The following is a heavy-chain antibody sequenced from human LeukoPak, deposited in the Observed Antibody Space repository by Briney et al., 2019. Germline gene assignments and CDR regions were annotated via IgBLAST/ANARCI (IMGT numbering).Heavy chain of an antibody. CDR1: GFTFSSYG. V-gene: IGHV3-33*01. CDR2: IWYDGSNK. Sequence: PGRSLRLSCAASGFTFSSYGMHWVRQAPGKGLEWVAVIWYDGSNKYYADSVKGRFTISRDNSKNTLYLQMNSLRAEDTAVYYCARGHSSGWYTYYFDYWGQGTLVTVSP. D-gene: IGHD6-19*01. CDR3: ARGHSSGWYTYYFDY. J-gene: IGHJ4*02.